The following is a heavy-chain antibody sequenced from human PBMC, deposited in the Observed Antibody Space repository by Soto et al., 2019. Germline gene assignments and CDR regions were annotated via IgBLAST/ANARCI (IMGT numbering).Heavy chain of an antibody. CDR3: ARGSLYLPGYYYMYV. CDR2: IYYSGST. Sequence: SSETLSLTCTVSGGSISSGGYYWSWIRQHPGKGLEWIGYIYYSGSTYYNPSLKSRVTISVDTSKNQFSLKLSSVTTADTAVYYCARGSLYLPGYYYMYVSGKRTTVTGSS. D-gene: IGHD2-2*01. CDR1: GGSISSGGYY. V-gene: IGHV4-31*03. J-gene: IGHJ6*03.